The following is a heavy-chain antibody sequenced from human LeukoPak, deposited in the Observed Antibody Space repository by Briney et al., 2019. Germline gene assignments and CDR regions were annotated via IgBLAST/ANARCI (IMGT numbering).Heavy chain of an antibody. CDR2: ITTSDGNT. J-gene: IGHJ4*02. CDR1: GFTFSSYT. D-gene: IGHD7-27*01. CDR3: AKDGGLWVSAHWGDS. V-gene: IGHV3-23*01. Sequence: GGSLRLSCAASGFTFSSYTMSWVRQAPGKGLEWVSTITTSDGNTYYADSVKGRFTVSRDNSKNTLFLRMNSLRAEDTAVYYCAKDGGLWVSAHWGDSWGRGTLVTVSS.